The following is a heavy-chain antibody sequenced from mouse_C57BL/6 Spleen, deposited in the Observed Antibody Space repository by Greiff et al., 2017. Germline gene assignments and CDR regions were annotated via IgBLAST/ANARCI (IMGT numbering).Heavy chain of an antibody. V-gene: IGHV1-61*01. Sequence: QVQLQQPGAELVRPGSSVKLSCKASGYTFTSYWMDWVKQRPGQGLEWIGNINPSDSETHYNQKFKDKATLTVDKSSSTAYMQLSSLTSEDSAVYDCASQRSTMVTTDGYFDVWGTGTTVTVSS. D-gene: IGHD2-2*01. J-gene: IGHJ1*03. CDR2: INPSDSET. CDR1: GYTFTSYW. CDR3: ASQRSTMVTTDGYFDV.